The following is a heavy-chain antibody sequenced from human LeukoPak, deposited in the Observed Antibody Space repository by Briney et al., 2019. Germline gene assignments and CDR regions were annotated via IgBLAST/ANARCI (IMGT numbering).Heavy chain of an antibody. D-gene: IGHD3-10*01. CDR1: GFTFSSYA. CDR3: AKEFGAHQAPMVRGVMGY. J-gene: IGHJ4*02. CDR2: ISGSGGST. V-gene: IGHV3-23*01. Sequence: GGSLRLSCAASGFTFSSYAMSWVRQAPGKGLEWVSAISGSGGSTYYADSVKGRFTISRDNSKNTLYLQMNSLRAEDTAVYYCAKEFGAHQAPMVRGVMGYWGQGTLVTVSS.